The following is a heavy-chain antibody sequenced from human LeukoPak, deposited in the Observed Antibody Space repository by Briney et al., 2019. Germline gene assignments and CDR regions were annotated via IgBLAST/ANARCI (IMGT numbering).Heavy chain of an antibody. J-gene: IGHJ6*03. CDR3: ARGVRGVSYYYYYYMDV. CDR1: GYTFTGYY. D-gene: IGHD3-10*01. V-gene: IGHV1-2*06. CDR2: INPNSGGT. Sequence: GASVKVSCKAPGYTFTGYYMHWVRQAPGQGLEWMGRINPNSGGTNYAQKFQGRVTMTRDTSISTAYMELSRLRSDDTAVYYCARGVRGVSYYYYYYMDVWGKGTTVTVSS.